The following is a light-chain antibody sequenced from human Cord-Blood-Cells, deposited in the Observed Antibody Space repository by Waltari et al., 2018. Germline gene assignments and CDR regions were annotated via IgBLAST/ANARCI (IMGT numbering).Light chain of an antibody. CDR1: QSISSY. CDR2: AAS. CDR3: QQSYSTPYS. V-gene: IGKV1-39*01. J-gene: IGKJ2*03. Sequence: FPRTQSPSSLPASVGDRVTVTCRASQSISSYLNWYQQKPGKAPKLLIYAASSLQSGVPSRFSGSGSGTDFTLTISSLQPEDFATYYCQQSYSTPYSFGQGTKLEIK.